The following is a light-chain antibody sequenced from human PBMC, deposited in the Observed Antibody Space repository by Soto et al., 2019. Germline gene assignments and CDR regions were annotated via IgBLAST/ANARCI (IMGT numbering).Light chain of an antibody. J-gene: IGLJ1*01. CDR2: EVS. V-gene: IGLV2-8*01. CDR1: SSYVGGYNY. Sequence: QSALTQPPSASGSPGQSVTISCTGTSSYVGGYNYVSWYQQPPGKAPKLMIYEVSKRPSGVPDRFSGSKSGNTASLTVSGLQAEDEADYYCSSYAGSNNLYVFGTGTKVTVL. CDR3: SSYAGSNNLYV.